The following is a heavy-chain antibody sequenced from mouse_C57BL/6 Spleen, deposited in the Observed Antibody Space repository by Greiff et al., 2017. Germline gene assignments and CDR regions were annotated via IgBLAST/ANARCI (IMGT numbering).Heavy chain of an antibody. Sequence: QVQLQQSGAELVRPGTSVKMSCKASGYTFTNYWIGWAKQRPGHGLEWIGEIYPGGGYTTYNEKFKGKATLTADKSSTTAYMQFRSLTSEDSSISYYARELTGTGYFDVWGTGTTVTVSS. CDR1: GYTFTNYW. J-gene: IGHJ1*03. CDR3: ARELTGTGYFDV. D-gene: IGHD4-1*01. V-gene: IGHV1-63*01. CDR2: IYPGGGYT.